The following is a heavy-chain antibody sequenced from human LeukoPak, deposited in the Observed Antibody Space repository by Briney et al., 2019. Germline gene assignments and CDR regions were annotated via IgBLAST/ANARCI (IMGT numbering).Heavy chain of an antibody. D-gene: IGHD6-13*01. Sequence: GGSLRLSCAASGFTFSSNWMHWVRQGPGKGLVWVSRINPDGSRTDYAESVKGRFTISRDNSKNTLYLQMNSLRAEDTAVYYCAAPSDSSSWYYFDYWGQGTLVTVSS. CDR3: AAPSDSSSWYYFDY. CDR1: GFTFSSNW. V-gene: IGHV3-74*01. J-gene: IGHJ4*02. CDR2: INPDGSRT.